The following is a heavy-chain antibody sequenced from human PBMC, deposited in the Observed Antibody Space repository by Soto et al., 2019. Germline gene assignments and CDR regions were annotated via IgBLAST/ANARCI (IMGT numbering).Heavy chain of an antibody. V-gene: IGHV6-1*01. CDR1: GDSVSSNSAA. CDR3: ASDYCSSTSCYEDNWFDP. D-gene: IGHD2-2*01. J-gene: IGHJ5*02. CDR2: TYYRSKWYN. Sequence: SQTLSLTCAISGDSVSSNSAAWIWIRQSPSRGLEWLGRTYYRSKWYNDYAVSVKSRITINPDTSKNQFSLQLNSVTPEDTAVYYCASDYCSSTSCYEDNWFDPWGQGTLVTVSS.